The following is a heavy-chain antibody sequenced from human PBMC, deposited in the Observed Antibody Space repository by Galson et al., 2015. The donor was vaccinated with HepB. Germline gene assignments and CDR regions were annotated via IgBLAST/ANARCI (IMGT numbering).Heavy chain of an antibody. V-gene: IGHV3-23*01. CDR1: VFIFSNFD. D-gene: IGHD6-19*01. Sequence: SLRLSCAASVFIFSNFDMIWVRQAPGKGLEWVSAVSNGGDRTYYADSVKGRFTISRDNAKNTVYLQMHSLRAEDTAVYYCAKDLQRSSGWFSVEYWGQGALVTVSS. CDR2: VSNGGDRT. CDR3: AKDLQRSSGWFSVEY. J-gene: IGHJ4*02.